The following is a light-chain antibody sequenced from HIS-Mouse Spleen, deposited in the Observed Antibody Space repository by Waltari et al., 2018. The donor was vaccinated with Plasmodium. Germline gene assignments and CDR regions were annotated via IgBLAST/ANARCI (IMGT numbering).Light chain of an antibody. CDR2: AAS. Sequence: AIRMTQSPSSFSASTGDRVTITCRASQGISSYLAWYQQKPGKAPKLLSYAASTLQSGVPSRVSGSGSGTDFTLTISCLQSEDFATYYCQQYYSYPYTFGQGTKLEIK. CDR3: QQYYSYPYT. J-gene: IGKJ2*01. CDR1: QGISSY. V-gene: IGKV1-8*01.